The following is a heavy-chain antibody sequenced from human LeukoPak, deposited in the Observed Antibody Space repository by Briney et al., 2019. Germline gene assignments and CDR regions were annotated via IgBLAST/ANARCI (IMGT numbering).Heavy chain of an antibody. J-gene: IGHJ4*02. CDR2: ISGSGGST. CDR1: GFTFSSYW. Sequence: GGSLRLSCAASGFTFSSYWMSWVRQAPGKGLEWVSAISGSGGSTYYADSVKGRFTISRDNSKNTLYLQMNSLRAEDTAVYYCAKQVSYYYDSSGYSQNWGQGTLVTVSS. D-gene: IGHD3-22*01. V-gene: IGHV3-23*01. CDR3: AKQVSYYYDSSGYSQN.